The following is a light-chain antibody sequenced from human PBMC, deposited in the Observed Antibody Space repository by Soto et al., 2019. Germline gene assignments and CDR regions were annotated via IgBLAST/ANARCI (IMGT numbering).Light chain of an antibody. CDR2: DTF. Sequence: DIQMTQSPSSLSASLGYRVTITCRPSESIRNELNWFQQRPGKAPRLLIYDTFTLQSGVPSRFSGSVSGTEFSLTISSLQAGDSAIYYCQQSFTTRWTFGQGTKVDIK. CDR3: QQSFTTRWT. V-gene: IGKV1-39*01. J-gene: IGKJ1*01. CDR1: ESIRNE.